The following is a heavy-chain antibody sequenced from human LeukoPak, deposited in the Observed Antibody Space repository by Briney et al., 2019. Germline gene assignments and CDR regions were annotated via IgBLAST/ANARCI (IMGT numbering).Heavy chain of an antibody. CDR2: ISGSSSYT. Sequence: PGGSLRLSCAASGFTFSDYYMSWIRQVPGGGLEWVSYISGSSSYTNYADSVKGRFTISRDNANNSLYLQMNSLRAEDTAVYYCTRITVVAGNTYLADYWGQGTLVTVSS. CDR1: GFTFSDYY. V-gene: IGHV3-11*03. D-gene: IGHD6-19*01. CDR3: TRITVVAGNTYLADY. J-gene: IGHJ4*02.